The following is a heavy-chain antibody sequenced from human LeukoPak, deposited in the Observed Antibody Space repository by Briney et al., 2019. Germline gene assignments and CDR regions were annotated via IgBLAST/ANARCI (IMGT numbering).Heavy chain of an antibody. J-gene: IGHJ3*02. D-gene: IGHD3-22*01. V-gene: IGHV4-31*03. CDR2: IYYSGST. Sequence: SETLSLTCTVSGGSISSGGYYWSWIRQHPRKGLEWIGYIYYSGSTYYNPSLKSRVTISVDTSKNQFSLKLSSVTAADTAVYYCATSRGYYDSSGGAFDIWGQGTMVTVSS. CDR1: GGSISSGGYY. CDR3: ATSRGYYDSSGGAFDI.